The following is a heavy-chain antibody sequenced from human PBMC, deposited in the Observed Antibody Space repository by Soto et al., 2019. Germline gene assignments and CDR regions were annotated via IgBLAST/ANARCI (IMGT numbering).Heavy chain of an antibody. CDR3: ARGDRGAFDI. J-gene: IGHJ3*02. CDR2: IHSDGSST. CDR1: GFAFSYYW. D-gene: IGHD1-26*01. V-gene: IGHV3-74*01. Sequence: EVQLVESGGGLVQPGESLRLSCAASGFAFSYYWMHWVRQAPGKGLVWVSRIHSDGSSTTYADSVKGRFTISRDIARNTVYLQMNSLRVEDTAVYCCARGDRGAFDIWGQGTVLTVSS.